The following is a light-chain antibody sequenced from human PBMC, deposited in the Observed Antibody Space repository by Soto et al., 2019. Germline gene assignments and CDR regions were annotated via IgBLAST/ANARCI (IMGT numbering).Light chain of an antibody. CDR1: QRVSSSY. V-gene: IGKV3-20*01. CDR2: GAS. CDR3: QQYGSSPTWT. J-gene: IGKJ1*01. Sequence: EIVLTQSPGTLSLSPGERATLSCRASQRVSSSYLAWYHEKPGQAPRLLIYGASPRATGIPARFSGSGSGTDFTLTISRLEPEDFAVYYCQQYGSSPTWTFGQGTKVDIK.